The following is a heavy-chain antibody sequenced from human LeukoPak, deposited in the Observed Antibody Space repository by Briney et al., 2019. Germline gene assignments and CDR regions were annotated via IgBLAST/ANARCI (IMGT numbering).Heavy chain of an antibody. D-gene: IGHD5-24*01. CDR1: EISFTNYG. V-gene: IGHV3-30*02. CDR2: IRYDGSNK. CDR3: AKGHHRDGYDAFDL. J-gene: IGHJ3*01. Sequence: GGSLRLSCAASEISFTNYGMHWVRQAPGKGLEWVAFIRYDGSNKYYADSVQGRFTISRDNSKNTLYLQMNSLRAEDTAVYYCAKGHHRDGYDAFDLWGQGTMVTVSS.